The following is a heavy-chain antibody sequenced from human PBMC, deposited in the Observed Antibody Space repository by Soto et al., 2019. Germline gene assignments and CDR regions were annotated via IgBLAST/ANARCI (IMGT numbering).Heavy chain of an antibody. CDR1: GGSISSGGYY. D-gene: IGHD3-3*01. V-gene: IGHV4-31*03. CDR3: ARASRITIFGVVTRAFDY. J-gene: IGHJ4*02. Sequence: SETLSLTCTVSGGSISSGGYYWSWIRQHPGKGLEWIGYIYYSGSTYYNPSLKSRVTISVDTSKNQFSLKLSSVTAADTAVYYCARASRITIFGVVTRAFDYWGPGPLVTVAS. CDR2: IYYSGST.